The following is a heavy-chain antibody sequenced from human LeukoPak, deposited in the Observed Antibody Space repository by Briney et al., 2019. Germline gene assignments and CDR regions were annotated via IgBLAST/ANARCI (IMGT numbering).Heavy chain of an antibody. J-gene: IGHJ6*03. V-gene: IGHV4-59*01. CDR1: GGSISRYY. Sequence: PSGTLSLTCTVSGGSISRYYWSWIRQPPGKGLEWIGYIYFSGNTNYNPSLKSRVTMSVDTSKNQFSLKVSSVTAADTAVYYCARVFDSGSQAYFYYMDVWGKGTTVTISS. D-gene: IGHD3-10*01. CDR2: IYFSGNT. CDR3: ARVFDSGSQAYFYYMDV.